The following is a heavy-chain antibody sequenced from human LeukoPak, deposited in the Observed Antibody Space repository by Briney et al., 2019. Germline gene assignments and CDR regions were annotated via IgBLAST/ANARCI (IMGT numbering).Heavy chain of an antibody. CDR2: IYSGGST. J-gene: IGHJ4*02. CDR1: GFTVSSNY. D-gene: IGHD4-17*01. V-gene: IGHV3-66*01. CDR3: AREGPLIHGDYLGR. Sequence: GGSLRLSCAASGFTVSSNYMSWVRQAPGKGLEWVSVIYSGGSTYYADSVKGRFTISRDNSKNTLYLQMNSLRAEDTAVYYCAREGPLIHGDYLGRWGQGTLVTVSS.